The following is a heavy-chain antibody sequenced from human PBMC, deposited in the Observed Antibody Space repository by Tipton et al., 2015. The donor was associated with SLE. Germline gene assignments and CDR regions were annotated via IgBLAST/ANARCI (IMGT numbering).Heavy chain of an antibody. V-gene: IGHV4-34*01. Sequence: TLSLTCAVYGGSFSGYYWGWIRQPPGKGLEWIGSIYYSGSTYYNPSLKSRVTISVDTSKNQFSLKLSSVTAADTAVYYCARDQDERIAVAGGFDPWGQGTLVTVSS. D-gene: IGHD6-19*01. CDR2: IYYSGST. J-gene: IGHJ5*02. CDR3: ARDQDERIAVAGGFDP. CDR1: GGSFSGYY.